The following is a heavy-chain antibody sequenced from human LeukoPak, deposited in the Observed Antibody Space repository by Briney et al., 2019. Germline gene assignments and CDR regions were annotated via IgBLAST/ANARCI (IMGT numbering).Heavy chain of an antibody. CDR3: ARGRDYDFWSGPNLYYFDY. V-gene: IGHV3-30*02. J-gene: IGHJ4*02. CDR2: IRYDGSNK. D-gene: IGHD3-3*01. Sequence: GGSLRLSCAASGFTFSSYGMHWVRQAPGKGLEWVAFIRYDGSNKYYADSVKGRFTISRDNAKNSLYLQMNSLRAEDTAVYYCARGRDYDFWSGPNLYYFDYWGQGTLVTVSS. CDR1: GFTFSSYG.